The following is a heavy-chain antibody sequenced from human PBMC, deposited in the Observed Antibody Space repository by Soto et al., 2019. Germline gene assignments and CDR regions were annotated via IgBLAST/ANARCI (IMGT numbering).Heavy chain of an antibody. CDR1: GFTLSGYA. J-gene: IGHJ5*01. Sequence: GGSLRLSCAASGFTLSGYAMHWVRKAPGKGLEWVALISYDGVEKHDADSVKGRFDIARDNSNNTLNLQMNSLRGEDTAGYYCGKVKEQGLEPTFECWSHATRVTAAS. V-gene: IGHV3-30*18. CDR3: GKVKEQGLEPTFEC. CDR2: ISYDGVEK. D-gene: IGHD6-19*01.